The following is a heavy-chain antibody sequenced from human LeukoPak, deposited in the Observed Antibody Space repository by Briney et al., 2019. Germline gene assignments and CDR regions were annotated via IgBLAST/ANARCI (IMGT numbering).Heavy chain of an antibody. J-gene: IGHJ4*02. V-gene: IGHV4-38-2*02. Sequence: PSETLSLTCTVSGYSISSGYYWGWIRQPPGKGLEWIGSIYHSGSTYYNPSLKSRVTISVDTSKNQFSLKLSSVTAADTAVYYCARSSTIFGVLSDYWGQGTLVTVSS. CDR2: IYHSGST. CDR1: GYSISSGYY. D-gene: IGHD3-3*01. CDR3: ARSSTIFGVLSDY.